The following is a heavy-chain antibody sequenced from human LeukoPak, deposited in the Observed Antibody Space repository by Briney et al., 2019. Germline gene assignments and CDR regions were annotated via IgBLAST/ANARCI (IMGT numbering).Heavy chain of an antibody. D-gene: IGHD6-19*01. CDR2: INTDGSRT. CDR1: GFTFSHYW. CDR3: VRGSNDWVGVDY. J-gene: IGHJ4*01. Sequence: GGSLRLSCAASGFTFSHYWMHWVRQDPGKGLLSVSRINTDGSRTDYADSVKGRFTISRDNAKNTLYLQMDGQRAEDTAVYYCVRGSNDWVGVDYWGQGTLVTVSS. V-gene: IGHV3-74*01.